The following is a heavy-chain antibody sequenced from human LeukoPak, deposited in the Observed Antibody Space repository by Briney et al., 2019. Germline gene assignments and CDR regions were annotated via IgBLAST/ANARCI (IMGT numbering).Heavy chain of an antibody. CDR1: RFIFPSTG. CDR3: VRDATVGAAYFDF. V-gene: IGHV3-30*02. Sequence: GGSLRLSCAASRFIFPSTGMHWVRQAPGKGLEWVSFIRYDGSDKYYADSVQGRFIISRDNSKNTLFLQMNSLRLDDTAVYYCVRDATVGAAYFDFWGQGALVTVSS. D-gene: IGHD2-15*01. CDR2: IRYDGSDK. J-gene: IGHJ4*02.